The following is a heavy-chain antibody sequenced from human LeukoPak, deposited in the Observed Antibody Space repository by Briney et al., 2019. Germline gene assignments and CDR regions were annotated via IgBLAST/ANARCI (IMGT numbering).Heavy chain of an antibody. Sequence: ASVKVSCKASGYNFTTYGITWVRQAPGQGLEWIGWISAHNGNTNYAQNLQGRVTMTTDTTTTTAYMELRSLRSDDTAVYYCSRDCSSDWCIFDFRGQGTLVTVSS. CDR1: GYNFTTYG. CDR3: SRDCSSDWCIFDF. V-gene: IGHV1-18*04. D-gene: IGHD6-19*01. CDR2: ISAHNGNT. J-gene: IGHJ4*02.